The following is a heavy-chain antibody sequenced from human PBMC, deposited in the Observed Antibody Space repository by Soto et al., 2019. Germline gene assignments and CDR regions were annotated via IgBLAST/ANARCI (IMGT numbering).Heavy chain of an antibody. D-gene: IGHD2-15*01. CDR3: AKRGDCSGGSCYSPITLSTKNWYFDL. V-gene: IGHV3-23*01. Sequence: EVQLLESGGGLVQPGGSLRLSCAASGFTFSSYAMSWVRQAPGKGLEWVSAISGSGGSTYYAASVKGRFTISRDNSKNTLYLQMNSLRAEDTAVYYCAKRGDCSGGSCYSPITLSTKNWYFDLWGRGTLVTVSS. J-gene: IGHJ2*01. CDR1: GFTFSSYA. CDR2: ISGSGGST.